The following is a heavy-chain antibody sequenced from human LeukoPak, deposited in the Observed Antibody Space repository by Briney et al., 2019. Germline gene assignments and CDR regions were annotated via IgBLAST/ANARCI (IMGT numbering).Heavy chain of an antibody. CDR3: ASLDY. Sequence: GGSLRLSCADSGFTFSIYWVHWVRQAPGKGLVWVSSINSDGSSTRYADSVKGRFTISRDNAKNTLYLQMNTLRAEDTAVYYCASLDYWGQGTPVTVSS. CDR2: INSDGSST. V-gene: IGHV3-74*01. J-gene: IGHJ4*02. CDR1: GFTFSIYW.